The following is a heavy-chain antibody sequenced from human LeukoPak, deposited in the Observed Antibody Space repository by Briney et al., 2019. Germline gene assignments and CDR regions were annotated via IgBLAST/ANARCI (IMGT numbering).Heavy chain of an antibody. CDR2: ISSSSTTI. CDR3: ARNFHRRLYDSSGYYPY. V-gene: IGHV3-48*01. D-gene: IGHD3-22*01. Sequence: GGFLRLSCAASGFTFSSYSMNWVRQAPGKGLECVSYISSSSTTIYYADSVKGRFTISRDNAKNSLYLQMNSLRAEDTAVYYCARNFHRRLYDSSGYYPYWGQGTLVTVSS. J-gene: IGHJ4*02. CDR1: GFTFSSYS.